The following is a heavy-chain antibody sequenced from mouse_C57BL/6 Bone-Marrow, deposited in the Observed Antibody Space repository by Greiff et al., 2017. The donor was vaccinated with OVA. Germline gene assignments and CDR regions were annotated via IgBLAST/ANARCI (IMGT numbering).Heavy chain of an antibody. Sequence: EVKLMESGGGLVQPGGSLKLSCAASGFTFSDYYMYWVRQTPEKRLEWVAYISNGGGSTYYPDTVKGRFTISRDNAKNTLYLQMSRLKSEDTAMYYCARREWEAYWYFDVWGTGTTVTVSS. D-gene: IGHD4-1*01. CDR2: ISNGGGST. CDR1: GFTFSDYY. J-gene: IGHJ1*03. CDR3: ARREWEAYWYFDV. V-gene: IGHV5-12*01.